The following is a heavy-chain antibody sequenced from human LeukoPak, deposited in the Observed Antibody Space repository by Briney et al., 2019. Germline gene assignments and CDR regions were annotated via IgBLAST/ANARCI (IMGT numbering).Heavy chain of an antibody. J-gene: IGHJ4*02. CDR1: GFTFSSYA. CDR3: AKDWNDYGDYGPAY. CDR2: ISGSGGST. D-gene: IGHD4-17*01. Sequence: GGSLRLSCAASGFTFSSYAMSWVRQAPGKGLEWASAISGSGGSTYYADSVKGRFTISRDNSKNTLYLQMNSLRAEDTAVYYCAKDWNDYGDYGPAYWGQGTLVTVSS. V-gene: IGHV3-23*01.